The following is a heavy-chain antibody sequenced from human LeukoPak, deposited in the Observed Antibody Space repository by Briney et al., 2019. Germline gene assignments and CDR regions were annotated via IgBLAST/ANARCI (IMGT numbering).Heavy chain of an antibody. D-gene: IGHD3-16*01. J-gene: IGHJ4*02. CDR2: ISAAGGGT. V-gene: IGHV3-23*01. CDR3: AKRLGLTGLDY. Sequence: GGSLRLSCAASGFTFSSLAMTWVRQAPGEGLEWVSTISAAGGGTHYADSVKGRFTISRDNSRDTLYLQMNSLRAEDTAIYFCAKRLGLTGLDYWGQGTLVTVSS. CDR1: GFTFSSLA.